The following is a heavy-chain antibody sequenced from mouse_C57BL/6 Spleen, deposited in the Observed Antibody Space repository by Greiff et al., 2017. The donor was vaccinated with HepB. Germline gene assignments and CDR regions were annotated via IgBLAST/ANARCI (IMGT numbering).Heavy chain of an antibody. V-gene: IGHV1-42*01. CDR2: INPSTGGT. CDR3: ARSTTVVAPDY. CDR1: GYSFTGYY. Sequence: VQLQQSGPELVKPGASVKISCKASGYSFTGYYMNWVKQSPEKSLEWIGEINPSTGGTTYNQKFKAKATLTVDKSSSTAYMQLKSLTSEDSAVYYCARSTTVVAPDYWGQGTTLTVSS. J-gene: IGHJ2*01. D-gene: IGHD1-1*01.